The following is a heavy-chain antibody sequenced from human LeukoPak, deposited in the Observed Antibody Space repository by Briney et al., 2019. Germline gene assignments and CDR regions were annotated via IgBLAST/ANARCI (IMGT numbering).Heavy chain of an antibody. CDR1: GGPFSGSY. D-gene: IGHD1-7*01. Sequence: SETLSLTCAVYGGPFSGSYWTWIRQPPGKGLEWIGESHHTGATNFTPSLKSRVTISVDTSKNQFSLKLSSVTAADTAVYYCARSYNWNFIDYWGQGTLVTVSS. J-gene: IGHJ4*02. V-gene: IGHV4-34*01. CDR2: SHHTGAT. CDR3: ARSYNWNFIDY.